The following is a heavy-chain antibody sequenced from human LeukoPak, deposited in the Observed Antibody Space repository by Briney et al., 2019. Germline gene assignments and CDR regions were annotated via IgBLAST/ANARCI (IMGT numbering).Heavy chain of an antibody. V-gene: IGHV4-4*07. CDR1: GGSISSYY. CDR2: IYTSGST. J-gene: IGHJ4*02. Sequence: SETLFLTCTVSGGSISSYYWSWIRQPAGKGLEWIGRIYTSGSTNYNPSLKSRVTMSVDTSKNQFSLKLSSVTAADTAVYYCARDRVAAAGTLFDYWGQGTLVTVSS. D-gene: IGHD6-13*01. CDR3: ARDRVAAAGTLFDY.